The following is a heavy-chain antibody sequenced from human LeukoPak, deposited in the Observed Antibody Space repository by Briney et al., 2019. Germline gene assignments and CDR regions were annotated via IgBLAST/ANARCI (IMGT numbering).Heavy chain of an antibody. CDR1: GGSISSGSYY. CDR2: IYTSGST. D-gene: IGHD3-22*01. V-gene: IGHV4-61*02. J-gene: IGHJ4*02. Sequence: PSQTLSLTCTVSGGSISSGSYYWSWIRQPAGKGLEWIWRIYTSGSTNYNPSLKSRVTISVDTSKNQFSLKLSSVTAVDTAVYYCARGPSPDYYDSSGYYYFDYWGQGTLVTVSS. CDR3: ARGPSPDYYDSSGYYYFDY.